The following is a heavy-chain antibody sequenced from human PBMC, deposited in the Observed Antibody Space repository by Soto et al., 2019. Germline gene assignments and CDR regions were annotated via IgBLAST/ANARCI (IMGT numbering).Heavy chain of an antibody. D-gene: IGHD2-15*01. Sequence: PGGSLRLSCAASGFTFSTYAMAWVRQAPGKGLEWVSGVSASGLNTDYADPVKGRFYISRDNAKNSLYLQMNSLRDEDTAVYYCARDGWRGYDMDVWGQGTMVTVSS. V-gene: IGHV3-23*01. CDR2: VSASGLNT. CDR3: ARDGWRGYDMDV. CDR1: GFTFSTYA. J-gene: IGHJ6*02.